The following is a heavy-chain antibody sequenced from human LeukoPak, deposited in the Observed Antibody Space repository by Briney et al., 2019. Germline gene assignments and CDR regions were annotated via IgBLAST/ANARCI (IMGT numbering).Heavy chain of an antibody. Sequence: GGSLRLSCAASGFTFSSYAMSWVRQAPGKGLEWVSAISGSGGSTYYADSVKGRFAISRDNSKNTLYLQMNSLRAEDTAVYYCAKDPVADLEYFDYWGQGTLVTVSS. D-gene: IGHD6-19*01. CDR3: AKDPVADLEYFDY. CDR2: ISGSGGST. CDR1: GFTFSSYA. V-gene: IGHV3-23*01. J-gene: IGHJ4*02.